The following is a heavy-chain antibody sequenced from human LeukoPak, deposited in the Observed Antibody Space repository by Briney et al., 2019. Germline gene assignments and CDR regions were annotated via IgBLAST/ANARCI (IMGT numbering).Heavy chain of an antibody. CDR3: ARGGFGIVVVSAIDY. CDR1: GFTFRNYW. J-gene: IGHJ4*02. CDR2: INSDGSNT. V-gene: IGHV3-74*01. Sequence: GGSLRLSCAASGFTFRNYWMHWVRQAPGKGLVWVSRINSDGSNTTYADSVKGRFIMSRDNAKNTLYLQMNSLRAEDTAVYYCARGGFGIVVVSAIDYWGQGTLVTVSS. D-gene: IGHD2-21*01.